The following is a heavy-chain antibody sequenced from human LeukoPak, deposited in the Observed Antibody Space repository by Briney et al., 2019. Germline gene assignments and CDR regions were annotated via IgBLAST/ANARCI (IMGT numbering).Heavy chain of an antibody. CDR1: GGSISSYY. CDR3: ARGRGSSWSSFDY. J-gene: IGHJ4*02. CDR2: IYYSGST. Sequence: ASETLSLTCTVSGGSISSYYWSWIRQPPGKGLEWIGYIYYSGSTNYNPSLKSRVTISVDTSKNQFSLKLSSVTAADTAVYYCARGRGSSWSSFDYWGQGTLVTVSS. D-gene: IGHD6-13*01. V-gene: IGHV4-59*12.